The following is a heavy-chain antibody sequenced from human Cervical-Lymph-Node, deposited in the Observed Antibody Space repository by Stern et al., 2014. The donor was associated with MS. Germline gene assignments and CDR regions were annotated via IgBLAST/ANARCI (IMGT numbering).Heavy chain of an antibody. J-gene: IGHJ5*02. CDR3: AHGGDCSGGSCHPRWFDP. V-gene: IGHV2-5*02. CDR1: GFSLSTSGVG. Sequence: QVTLRESGPTLVKPTQTLTLTCTFSGFSLSTSGVGVGWIRQPPGKALEWLALIYWDDDKPYSPSLKSRLTITKDTSKNQVVLTMTNMDPVDTATYYCAHGGDCSGGSCHPRWFDPWGQGTLVTVSS. CDR2: IYWDDDK. D-gene: IGHD2-15*01.